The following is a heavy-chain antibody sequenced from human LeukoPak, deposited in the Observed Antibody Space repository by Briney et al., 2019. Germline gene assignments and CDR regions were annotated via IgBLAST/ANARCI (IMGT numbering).Heavy chain of an antibody. J-gene: IGHJ4*02. Sequence: ASVKVSCKASGYTFTGYYMHWVRQAPGQGLEWMGWINPNSGNTGYAQKFQGRVTMTRNTSISTAYMELSSLRSEDTAVYYCARIGANDYWGQGTLVTVSS. CDR3: ARIGANDY. CDR2: INPNSGNT. D-gene: IGHD4/OR15-4a*01. CDR1: GYTFTGYY. V-gene: IGHV1-8*02.